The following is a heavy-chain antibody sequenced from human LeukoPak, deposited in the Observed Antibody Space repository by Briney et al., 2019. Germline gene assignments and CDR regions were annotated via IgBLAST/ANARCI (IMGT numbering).Heavy chain of an antibody. D-gene: IGHD1-26*01. J-gene: IGHJ4*02. Sequence: PGGSLRLSCAASGFTFSRYGMHWVSQAPGKGLEWVAVISYDGNDKYYADSVKGRFTISRDNSKNTLYLQMNSLRAEDTAVYYCAKDRDLVGAAYYFDYWGQGTLVTVSS. V-gene: IGHV3-30*18. CDR2: ISYDGNDK. CDR3: AKDRDLVGAAYYFDY. CDR1: GFTFSRYG.